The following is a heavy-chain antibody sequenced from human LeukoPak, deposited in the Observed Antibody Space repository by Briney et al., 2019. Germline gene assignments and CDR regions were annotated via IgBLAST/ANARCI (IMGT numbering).Heavy chain of an antibody. V-gene: IGHV1-8*03. Sequence: ASVKVSCKASGYTFTGYYMHWVRQAPGQGLEWMGWINPNSGNTGYAQKFQGRVTITRNTSISTAYMNLSSLRSEDTAVYYCAREAGLPAARAFDIWGQGTMVTVSS. D-gene: IGHD2-2*01. CDR1: GYTFTGYY. CDR3: AREAGLPAARAFDI. CDR2: INPNSGNT. J-gene: IGHJ3*02.